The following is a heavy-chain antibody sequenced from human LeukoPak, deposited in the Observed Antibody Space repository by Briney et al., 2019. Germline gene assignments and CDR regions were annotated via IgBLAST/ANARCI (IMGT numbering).Heavy chain of an antibody. CDR2: IYFSENT. V-gene: IGHV4-61*09. CDR1: GDSISSNTFY. J-gene: IGHJ3*02. Sequence: SETLSLTCTVSGDSISSNTFYWSWIRQPAGKGLEWIGHIYFSENTNYNPSLKSRVTISVDTSKNQFSLKLSSVTAADTAVYYCAREVVPDVIDAFDIWGQGTMVTVSS. D-gene: IGHD2-2*01. CDR3: AREVVPDVIDAFDI.